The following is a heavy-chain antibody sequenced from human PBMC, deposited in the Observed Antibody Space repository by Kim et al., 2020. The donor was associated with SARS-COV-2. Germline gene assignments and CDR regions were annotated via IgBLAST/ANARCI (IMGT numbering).Heavy chain of an antibody. Sequence: ASVKVSCKASGYTFTSYAMHWVRQAPGQRLEWMGWINDGNGNTKYSQKFQGRVTITRDTSASTAYMELSSLRSEDTAVYYCARGYYGSDLTWGQGTLVTVSS. D-gene: IGHD3-10*01. CDR3: ARGYYGSDLT. CDR1: GYTFTSYA. CDR2: INDGNGNT. V-gene: IGHV1-3*01. J-gene: IGHJ5*02.